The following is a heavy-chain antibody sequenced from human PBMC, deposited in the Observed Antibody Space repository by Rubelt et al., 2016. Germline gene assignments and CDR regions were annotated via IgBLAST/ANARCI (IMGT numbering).Heavy chain of an antibody. V-gene: IGHV4-39*07. J-gene: IGHJ4*02. CDR2: IHHNDNT. CDR1: GGAISDSDYY. CDR3: GTSPPRSSSEPDY. D-gene: IGHD6-6*01. Sequence: QLQLPESGPGLVKPSETLSLTCTVSGGAISDSDYYWAWIRQPPGRGLEWIGNIHHNDNTYYNPSVRSRVTISVDTSKNQFSLQLSSAPAADTAVDYCGTSPPRSSSEPDYWGQGLLVTGSS.